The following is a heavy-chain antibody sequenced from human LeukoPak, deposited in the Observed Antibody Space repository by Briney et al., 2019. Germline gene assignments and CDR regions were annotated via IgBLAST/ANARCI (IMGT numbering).Heavy chain of an antibody. Sequence: GASVKVSCKASGGTFSSYAISWARQAPGQGLEWMGGIIPIFGTANYAQKFRGRVTITADESTSTAYMELSSLRSEDTAVYYCARVPHPDNWFDPWGQGTLVTVSS. V-gene: IGHV1-69*13. J-gene: IGHJ5*02. CDR2: IIPIFGTA. CDR1: GGTFSSYA. CDR3: ARVPHPDNWFDP.